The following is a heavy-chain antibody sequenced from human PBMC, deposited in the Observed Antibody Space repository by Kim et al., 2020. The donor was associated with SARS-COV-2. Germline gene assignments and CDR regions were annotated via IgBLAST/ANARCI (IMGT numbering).Heavy chain of an antibody. CDR3: ARIELGGEGSSWSWFDP. J-gene: IGHJ5*02. D-gene: IGHD6-13*01. V-gene: IGHV1-69*13. CDR1: GGTFSSYA. Sequence: SVKVSCKASGGTFSSYAISWVRQAPGQGLEWMGGIIPIFGTANYAQKFQGRVTITADESTSTAYMELSSLRSEDTAVYYCARIELGGEGSSWSWFDPWGQGTLVTVSS. CDR2: IIPIFGTA.